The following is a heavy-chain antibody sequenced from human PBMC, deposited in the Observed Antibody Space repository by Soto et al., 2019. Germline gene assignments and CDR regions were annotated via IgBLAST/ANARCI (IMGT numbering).Heavy chain of an antibody. D-gene: IGHD3-10*01. CDR3: ARWPKGGSGGYPNV. V-gene: IGHV4-31*03. Sequence: QVQLQESGPGLVKPSQTLSLTCTVSGGSISSGGYYWSWIRQHPGKGLEWIGYIYYSGGTYYNPSLKGRVTNYEDTVKTQCSRRLGSVTAGDTAGYNGARWPKGGSGGYPNVWGKGATVTVPS. CDR1: GGSISSGGYY. J-gene: IGHJ6*04. CDR2: IYYSGGT.